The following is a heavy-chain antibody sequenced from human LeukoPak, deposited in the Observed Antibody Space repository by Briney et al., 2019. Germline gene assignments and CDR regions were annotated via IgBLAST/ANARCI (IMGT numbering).Heavy chain of an antibody. D-gene: IGHD5-24*01. CDR2: ISYDGSNK. CDR3: AKAMATNLYYFDF. CDR1: GFTFSSYG. Sequence: PGGSLRLSCAASGFTFSSYGMHWVRQAPGKGLEWVAVISYDGSNKYYADSVKGRFTISRDDSKNTLYLGMNSLRAEDTAVYYCAKAMATNLYYFDFWGQGTLVTVSS. V-gene: IGHV3-30*18. J-gene: IGHJ4*02.